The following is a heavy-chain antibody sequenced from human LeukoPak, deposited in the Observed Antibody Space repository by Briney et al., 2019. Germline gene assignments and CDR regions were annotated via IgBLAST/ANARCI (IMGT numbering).Heavy chain of an antibody. Sequence: PGRSLRLSCAASGFTFSSYAMSWVRQAPGKGLEWVSAISGSGGSTYYADSVKGRFTISRDNSKNTLYLQMNSLRAEDTAVYYCAKSQFSSSWYTYFDYWGQGTLVTVSS. CDR3: AKSQFSSSWYTYFDY. CDR2: ISGSGGST. J-gene: IGHJ4*02. D-gene: IGHD6-13*01. CDR1: GFTFSSYA. V-gene: IGHV3-23*01.